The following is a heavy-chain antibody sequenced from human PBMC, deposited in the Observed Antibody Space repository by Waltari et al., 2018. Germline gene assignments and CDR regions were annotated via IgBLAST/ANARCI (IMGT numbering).Heavy chain of an antibody. V-gene: IGHV3-30*03. D-gene: IGHD1-1*01. CDR1: GFTFSRYG. CDR3: ARELSTTVVFDY. J-gene: IGHJ4*02. Sequence: QVQLVESGGGVVQPGRSLRLSCVASGFTFSRYGIHWVRQAPDKGPEWVAVISYDGKNKYYGDSVKGRFTISRDNSKNIVYLQMNRLRGEDTAVYYCARELSTTVVFDYWGQGALVTVSS. CDR2: ISYDGKNK.